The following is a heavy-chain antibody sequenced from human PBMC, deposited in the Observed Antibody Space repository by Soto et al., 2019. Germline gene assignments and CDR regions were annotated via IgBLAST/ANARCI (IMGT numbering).Heavy chain of an antibody. CDR3: SWSLNY. J-gene: IGHJ4*02. CDR2: IKQDGSQT. CDR1: GFTFSTSA. Sequence: GGSLRLSCAASGFTFSTSAMDWVRQAPGKGLEWVANIKQDGSQTYYVDSVEGRFTVSRDNAENSLYLQMDSLRVEDTAVYYCSWSLNYWGLGTLVTVSS. V-gene: IGHV3-7*01. D-gene: IGHD3-3*01.